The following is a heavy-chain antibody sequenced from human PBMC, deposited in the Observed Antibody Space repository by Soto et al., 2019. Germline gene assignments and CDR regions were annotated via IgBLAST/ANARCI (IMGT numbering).Heavy chain of an antibody. CDR3: AKAYYYDSSGYPVAFDI. D-gene: IGHD3-22*01. J-gene: IGHJ3*02. Sequence: EVQLLESGGGWVQPGGSLRLSCAASGFTFSSYAMSWVRQAPGKGLEWVSAISCSGGSTYYADSVKGRFTISRDNSKNTLYLQMNSLRAEDTAVYYCAKAYYYDSSGYPVAFDIWGQGTMVPVSS. V-gene: IGHV3-23*01. CDR2: ISCSGGST. CDR1: GFTFSSYA.